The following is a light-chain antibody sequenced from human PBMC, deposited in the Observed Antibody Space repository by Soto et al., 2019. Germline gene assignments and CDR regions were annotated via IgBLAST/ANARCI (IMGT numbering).Light chain of an antibody. CDR3: AAWDDSLNGVV. Sequence: QSVLTQPPSASWTPGQRVTISCSGSRSNIGTNTVNWYQHLPGTAPKLLIYSNNQRPSGVPDRFSGSKSGASASLAISGLQSEDEADYYCAAWDDSLNGVVFGGGTKLTVL. V-gene: IGLV1-44*01. CDR1: RSNIGTNT. J-gene: IGLJ3*02. CDR2: SNN.